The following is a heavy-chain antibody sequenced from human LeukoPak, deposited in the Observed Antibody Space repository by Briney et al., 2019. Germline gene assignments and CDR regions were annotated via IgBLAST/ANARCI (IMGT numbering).Heavy chain of an antibody. D-gene: IGHD3-10*01. CDR1: GFTFSSYA. CDR3: ARANLLWFGELTPFDY. Sequence: GGSLRLSCAASGFTFSSYAMHWVRQAPGKGLEWVAVISYDGSNKYYADSVKGRFTISRDNSKNTLYLQMNSLRAEDTAVYYCARANLLWFGELTPFDYWGQGTLVTVSS. V-gene: IGHV3-30-3*01. CDR2: ISYDGSNK. J-gene: IGHJ4*02.